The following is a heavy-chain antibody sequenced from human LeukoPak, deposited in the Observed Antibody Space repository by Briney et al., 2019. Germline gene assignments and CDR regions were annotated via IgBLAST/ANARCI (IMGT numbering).Heavy chain of an antibody. V-gene: IGHV3-21*01. CDR3: VRGGTYCDSTCKGADY. D-gene: IGHD2/OR15-2a*01. CDR2: IDSSTTRI. J-gene: IGHJ4*02. Sequence: TGGSLRLSCAASGFTFRSFSMNWVRQAPGKGLEWVSAIDSSTTRIYYANSVRGRFTISRDNAKNSLDLQMNSLRTEDTAVYYCVRGGTYCDSTCKGADYWGQGTLVAVSS. CDR1: GFTFRSFS.